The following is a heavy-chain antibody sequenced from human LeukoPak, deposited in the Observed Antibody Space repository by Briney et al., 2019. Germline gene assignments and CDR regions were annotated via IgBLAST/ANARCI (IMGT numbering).Heavy chain of an antibody. CDR3: VRDSHSSGWYLIGY. D-gene: IGHD6-19*01. CDR1: GYTFTGYY. Sequence: ASVKVSCKASGYTFTGYYMHWVRQAPGQGLEWMGRINPNSGGTNYAQKFQGRVTMTRDTSISTAYMELSRLRSDDTAVYYCVRDSHSSGWYLIGYWGQGTLVTVSS. CDR2: INPNSGGT. J-gene: IGHJ4*02. V-gene: IGHV1-2*06.